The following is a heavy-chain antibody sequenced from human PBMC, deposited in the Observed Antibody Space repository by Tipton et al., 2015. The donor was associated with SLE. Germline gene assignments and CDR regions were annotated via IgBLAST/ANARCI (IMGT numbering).Heavy chain of an antibody. Sequence: TLSLTCTVSGGSITSSSYYWGWIRQPPGKGLEWIGSISYSGSTYHNPSLRRRVTISVDTSKNQFSLKLRSVTAADTAVYYCARGGGRDGYNFDYWGQGTLVTVSS. CDR2: ISYSGST. V-gene: IGHV4-39*01. D-gene: IGHD5-24*01. J-gene: IGHJ4*02. CDR1: GGSITSSSYY. CDR3: ARGGGRDGYNFDY.